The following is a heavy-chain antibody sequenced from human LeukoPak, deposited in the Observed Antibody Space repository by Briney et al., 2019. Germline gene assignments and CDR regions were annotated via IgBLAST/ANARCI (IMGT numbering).Heavy chain of an antibody. J-gene: IGHJ4*02. Sequence: SETLSLTCTVSGGSISSYYWSWIRQPPGKGLEWIGYIYYSGSANYNPSLKSRVTISVDTSKNQFSLKLSSVTAADTAVYYCARVVPTAYYFDYWSQGTLVTVSS. CDR2: IYYSGSA. CDR3: ARVVPTAYYFDY. D-gene: IGHD3-10*01. V-gene: IGHV4-59*01. CDR1: GGSISSYY.